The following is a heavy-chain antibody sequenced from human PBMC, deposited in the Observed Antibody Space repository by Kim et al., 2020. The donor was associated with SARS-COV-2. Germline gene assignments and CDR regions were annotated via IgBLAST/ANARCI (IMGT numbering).Heavy chain of an antibody. CDR3: ARGYSSSWYWAFDI. V-gene: IGHV3-13*01. J-gene: IGHJ3*02. D-gene: IGHD6-13*01. Sequence: YPGSVKGRFTISRENAKNSFYLQMNSLRAGDTAVYYCARGYSSSWYWAFDIWGQGTMVTVSS.